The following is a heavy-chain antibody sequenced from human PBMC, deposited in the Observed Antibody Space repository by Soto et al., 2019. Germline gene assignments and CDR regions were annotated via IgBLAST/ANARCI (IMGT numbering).Heavy chain of an antibody. J-gene: IGHJ4*02. CDR1: GGTFSSYS. Sequence: QVQLVQSGAEVKKPVSSVKVSCKASGGTFSSYSINWVRQAPGQGLEWMGEIIPIFGTANYAQKFQGRVTITADESTSTAYMERSSLRSEDTAVYYCARDGGRHSGGIEYWGQGPLVTVSS. CDR3: ARDGGRHSGGIEY. V-gene: IGHV1-69*01. D-gene: IGHD1-26*01. CDR2: IIPIFGTA.